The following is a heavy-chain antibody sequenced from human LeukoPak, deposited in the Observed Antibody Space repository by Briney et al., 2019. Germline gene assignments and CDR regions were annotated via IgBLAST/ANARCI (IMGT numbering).Heavy chain of an antibody. CDR1: GFTFNNYG. CDR3: AKVIGSSSGDWFDP. CDR2: IRYNGNNQ. Sequence: GGSLRLSCAASGFTFNNYGMHWVRQAPGKGLEWVAFIRYNGNNQYYADSVKGRFTISRDNSKNTLYLQMNSLRAEDTAVYYCAKVIGSSSGDWFDPWGQGTLVTVSS. J-gene: IGHJ5*02. V-gene: IGHV3-30*02. D-gene: IGHD1-26*01.